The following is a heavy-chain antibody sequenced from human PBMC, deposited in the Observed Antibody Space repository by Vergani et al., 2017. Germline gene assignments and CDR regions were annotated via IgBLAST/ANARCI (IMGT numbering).Heavy chain of an antibody. CDR2: ISSSSSYI. D-gene: IGHD2-2*02. V-gene: IGHV3-21*01. Sequence: EVQLVESGGGLVKPGGSLRLSCAASGFTFSSYSMNWVRQAPGKGLEWVSSISSSSSYIYYADSVKGRFTISRDNAKNSLYLQMNSRRAEDTAVYYCARRVGYCSSTSCYSGGAFDYWGQGTLVTVSS. CDR3: ARRVGYCSSTSCYSGGAFDY. J-gene: IGHJ4*02. CDR1: GFTFSSYS.